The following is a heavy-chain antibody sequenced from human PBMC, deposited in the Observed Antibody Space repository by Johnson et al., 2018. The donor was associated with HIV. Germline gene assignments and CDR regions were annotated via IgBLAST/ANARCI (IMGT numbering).Heavy chain of an antibody. CDR2: ISYDGSNT. CDR1: GFTFSREN. CDR3: AIGRGEFPRHAFDI. J-gene: IGHJ3*02. Sequence: QVQLVESGGGLVQPGGSLRLSYAASGFTFSRENMHWVRQAPDKGLHWVAIISYDGSNTYYADSVKGRFTISRDNSRNTLFLHMNSLRADDTAVYYCAIGRGEFPRHAFDIWGQGTMVTVSS. D-gene: IGHD3-10*01. V-gene: IGHV3-30*03.